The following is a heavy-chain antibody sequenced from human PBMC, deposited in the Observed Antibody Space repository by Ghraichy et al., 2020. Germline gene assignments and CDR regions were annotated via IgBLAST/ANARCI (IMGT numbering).Heavy chain of an antibody. CDR1: GGSISSHY. D-gene: IGHD6-13*01. CDR2: MYYSGST. CDR3: ARVGYSSSWPRHFYFYYYGIDV. J-gene: IGHJ6*02. Sequence: SETLSLTCTVSGGSISSHYWSWIRQPPGKGLEWIGYMYYSGSTNYNPSLKSRVTISVDTSRNQFSLRLSSVTAADTAMYYCARVGYSSSWPRHFYFYYYGIDVWGQGTTVTVSS. V-gene: IGHV4-59*11.